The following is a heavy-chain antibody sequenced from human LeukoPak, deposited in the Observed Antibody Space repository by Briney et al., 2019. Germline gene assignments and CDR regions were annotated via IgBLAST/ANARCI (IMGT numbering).Heavy chain of an antibody. D-gene: IGHD3-22*01. CDR1: GFTFSSYA. CDR2: ISGSGGST. J-gene: IGHJ3*02. Sequence: GGSLRLSCAASGFTFSSYAMSWVRQAPGKGLEWVSAISGSGGSTYYADSVKGRFTISRDNSKNTLYLQMNSLRAEDTAVYYCAKQGYYYDSSGYVRLDAFDIWGQGTMVTVSS. V-gene: IGHV3-23*01. CDR3: AKQGYYYDSSGYVRLDAFDI.